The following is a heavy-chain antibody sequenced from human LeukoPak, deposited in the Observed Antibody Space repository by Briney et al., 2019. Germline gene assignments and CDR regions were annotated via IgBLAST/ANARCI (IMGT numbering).Heavy chain of an antibody. CDR3: ARDAGAGFDY. D-gene: IGHD6-13*01. Sequence: GGSLRLSCAASGFTFSDYGMSWVRQAPGKGLERISYISSTSNEIYYVDSVKGRFTISRDDAKNSLYLQMNSLSAEDTAVYYCARDAGAGFDYWGQGALVTVSS. V-gene: IGHV3-21*06. CDR2: ISSTSNEI. CDR1: GFTFSDYG. J-gene: IGHJ4*02.